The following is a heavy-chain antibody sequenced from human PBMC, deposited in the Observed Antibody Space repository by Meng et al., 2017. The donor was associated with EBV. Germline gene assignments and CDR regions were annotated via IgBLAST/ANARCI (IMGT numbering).Heavy chain of an antibody. Sequence: QGQLVQLGAEVKKPGASVKVSGKASGYTFTGYYRHWVRQAPGQGLEWMGRINPNSGGTNYAQKFQGRVTMTRDTSISTAYMELSRLRSDDTAVYYCAKGADLAAAGTFWFDPWGQGTLVTVSS. D-gene: IGHD6-13*01. J-gene: IGHJ5*02. CDR2: INPNSGGT. V-gene: IGHV1-2*06. CDR3: AKGADLAAAGTFWFDP. CDR1: GYTFTGYY.